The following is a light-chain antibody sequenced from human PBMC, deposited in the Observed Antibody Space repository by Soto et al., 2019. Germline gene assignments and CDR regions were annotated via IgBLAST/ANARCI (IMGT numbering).Light chain of an antibody. CDR1: KSFSSTF. CDR3: QQYGSSPPYT. CDR2: GAS. V-gene: IGKV3-20*01. Sequence: EIVLTQSPGTLSLSAGERATLSCRASKSFSSTFLAWYQQKPGQAPRLLIYGASSRASGIPDRFSGSESGTDFTLTISRLEPEDLAVYYCQQYGSSPPYTFGQGTKLEIK. J-gene: IGKJ2*01.